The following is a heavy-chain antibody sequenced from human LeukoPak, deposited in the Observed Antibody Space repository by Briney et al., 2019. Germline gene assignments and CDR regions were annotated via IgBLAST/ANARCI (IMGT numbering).Heavy chain of an antibody. Sequence: GSLRLSCAASGFTFSSYWMSWIRQPPGKGLEWIGYIYYSGSANYNPSLKSRVTISVDTSKNQFSLKLSSVTAADTAVFYCARVAYSGYDYRGYFDYWGQGTLVTVSS. CDR2: IYYSGSA. D-gene: IGHD5-12*01. CDR3: ARVAYSGYDYRGYFDY. J-gene: IGHJ4*02. V-gene: IGHV4-59*12. CDR1: GFTFSSYW.